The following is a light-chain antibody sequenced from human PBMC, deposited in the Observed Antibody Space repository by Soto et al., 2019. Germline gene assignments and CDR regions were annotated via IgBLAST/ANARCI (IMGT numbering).Light chain of an antibody. CDR3: VSYTTSSTYV. Sequence: QSVLTQPPSASGSPGQSVAISCTGTSSDVGGYNYVSWYQQHPGKAPKLMIYEVNKRPSGVPDRFSGSKSGNTASLTVSGLQAEDEADYYCVSYTTSSTYVFGTGTKVTAL. CDR1: SSDVGGYNY. CDR2: EVN. V-gene: IGLV2-8*01. J-gene: IGLJ1*01.